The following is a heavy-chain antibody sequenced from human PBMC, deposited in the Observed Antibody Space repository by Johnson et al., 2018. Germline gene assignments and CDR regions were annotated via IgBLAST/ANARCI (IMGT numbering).Heavy chain of an antibody. CDR1: GGTFSSYT. CDR3: ASSSTIQGMDV. Sequence: QVQLVQSGAEVKKPGSSVKVSCKASGGTFSSYTISWVRQAPGQGLEWMGRIIPILGIANYAQKFQGRVTITADKSTSTAYMELSSLSSEDTAVYYCASSSTIQGMDVWGQGTTVTVSS. V-gene: IGHV1-69*09. D-gene: IGHD2-2*01. CDR2: IIPILGIA. J-gene: IGHJ6*02.